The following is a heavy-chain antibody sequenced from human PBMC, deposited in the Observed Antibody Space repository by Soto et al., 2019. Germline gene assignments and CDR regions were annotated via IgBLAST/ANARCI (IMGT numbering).Heavy chain of an antibody. V-gene: IGHV4-59*08. CDR2: IYYSGRT. Sequence: QVHLQESGPPLVKPSETLSLTCTVSGGSISSYYWSWIRQPPGKGLEWIGFIYYSGRTNYNPSLKGRVTISVDTSRSQFSLKLSSVTAADTAVYYCARHSGGTTAALDSWGQGTLVPVSS. J-gene: IGHJ4*02. CDR1: GGSISSYY. CDR3: ARHSGGTTAALDS. D-gene: IGHD1-1*01.